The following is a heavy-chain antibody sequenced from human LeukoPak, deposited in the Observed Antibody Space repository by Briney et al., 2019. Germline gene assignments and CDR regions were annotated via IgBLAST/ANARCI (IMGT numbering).Heavy chain of an antibody. J-gene: IGHJ3*02. V-gene: IGHV3-74*01. CDR3: ARSVPWQAAFDI. CDR2: INTDGSGT. Sequence: GGSLRLSCVASGFTFSSNWMHWVRQGPGKGLVWVSRINTDGSGTTYADSVRGRFTISRDNAKTTLYLQMSSLRAEDTAVYYCARSVPWQAAFDIWGQGTMVTVSS. CDR1: GFTFSSNW.